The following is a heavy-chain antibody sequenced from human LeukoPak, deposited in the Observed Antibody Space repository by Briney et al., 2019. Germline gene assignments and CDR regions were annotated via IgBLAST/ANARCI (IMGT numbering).Heavy chain of an antibody. D-gene: IGHD3-9*01. CDR1: GYTLTELS. J-gene: IGHJ4*02. Sequence: ASVKVSCKVSGYTLTELSMHWVRQAPGKGLEWMGGFDPEDGETIYAQKFQGRVTMTEDASTDTAYMELSSLRSEDTAVYYCAPILRYFDWLFPGGYWGQGTLVTVSS. V-gene: IGHV1-24*01. CDR2: FDPEDGET. CDR3: APILRYFDWLFPGGY.